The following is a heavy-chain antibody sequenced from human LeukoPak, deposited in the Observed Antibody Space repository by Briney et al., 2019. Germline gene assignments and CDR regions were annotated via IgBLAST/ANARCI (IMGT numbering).Heavy chain of an antibody. V-gene: IGHV3-33*01. CDR2: IWYDGSNK. J-gene: IGHJ4*02. Sequence: GGSLRLSCAASGFTFSSYGMHWVRQAPGKGLEWVAVIWYDGSNKYYADSVKGRFTISRDNSKNTLYLQMNSLRAEDTAVYYCARNRGIQLWSPYFDYWGQGTLVTVSS. CDR3: ARNRGIQLWSPYFDY. CDR1: GFTFSSYG. D-gene: IGHD5-18*01.